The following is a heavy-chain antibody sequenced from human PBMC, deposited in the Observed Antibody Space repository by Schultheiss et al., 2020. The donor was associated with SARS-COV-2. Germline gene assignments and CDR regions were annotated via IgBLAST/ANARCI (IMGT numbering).Heavy chain of an antibody. J-gene: IGHJ4*02. CDR3: ARDARVTTVANPAWFDY. CDR2: INPSGGST. V-gene: IGHV1-46*01. Sequence: GGSLRLSCKASGYTFTSYYMHWVRQAPGQGLEWMGIINPSGGSTSYAQKFQGRVTMTRDTSTSTVYMELSSLRSEDTAVYYCARDARVTTVANPAWFDYWGQGTLVTVSS. D-gene: IGHD4-23*01. CDR1: GYTFTSYY.